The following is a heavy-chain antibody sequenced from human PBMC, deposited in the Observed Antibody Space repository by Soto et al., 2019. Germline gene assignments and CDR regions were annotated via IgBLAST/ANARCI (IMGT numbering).Heavy chain of an antibody. D-gene: IGHD6-6*01. V-gene: IGHV1-46*01. CDR1: GYSFTSFY. Sequence: ASVKVSCKASGYSFTSFYIHWVRQAPGQGLEWMGILNPSDGNTTYAQKFQDRVTMTRDTTTSTVYMDLGSLRSEDTAVYYCARDRIAAPDTYYYYGMDVWGQGTTVTV. J-gene: IGHJ6*02. CDR2: LNPSDGNT. CDR3: ARDRIAAPDTYYYYGMDV.